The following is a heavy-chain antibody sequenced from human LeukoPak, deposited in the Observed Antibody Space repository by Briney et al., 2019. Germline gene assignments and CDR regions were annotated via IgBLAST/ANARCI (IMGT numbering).Heavy chain of an antibody. CDR2: INPNSGGT. CDR3: ARESGGTLNQVDY. Sequence: GASVKVSCKASGYTFTSYGISCVRQAPGQGLEWMGWINPNSGGTNYAQKFQGRVTMTRDTPISTAYMELSRLRSDDTAVYYCARESGGTLNQVDYWGQGTLVTVSS. CDR1: GYTFTSYG. V-gene: IGHV1-2*02. J-gene: IGHJ4*02. D-gene: IGHD4-23*01.